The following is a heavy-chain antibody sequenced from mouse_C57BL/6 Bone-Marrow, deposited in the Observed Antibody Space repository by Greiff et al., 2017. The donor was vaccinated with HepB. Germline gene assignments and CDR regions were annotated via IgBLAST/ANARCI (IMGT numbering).Heavy chain of an antibody. CDR1: GYTFTSYW. Sequence: VQLQQPGAELVMPGASVKLSCKASGYTFTSYWMHWVKQRPGQGLEWIGEIDPSDCYTNYNQKFKGKSTLTVDKSSSTAYMQLSSLTSEDSAVYYCARAPGWLLYAMDYWGQGTSVTVSS. D-gene: IGHD2-3*01. CDR2: IDPSDCYT. V-gene: IGHV1-69*01. J-gene: IGHJ4*01. CDR3: ARAPGWLLYAMDY.